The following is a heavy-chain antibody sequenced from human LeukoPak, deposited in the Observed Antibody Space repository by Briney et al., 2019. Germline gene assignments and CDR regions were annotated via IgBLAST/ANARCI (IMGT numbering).Heavy chain of an antibody. J-gene: IGHJ4*02. CDR3: ARGSFVESFFDY. D-gene: IGHD5-24*01. CDR1: GFTFDDYG. V-gene: IGHV3-20*04. CDR2: IIWNGGST. Sequence: PGGSLRLSCAASGFTFDDYGMSWVRQAPGRGLEWVSGIIWNGGSTGYGDSVKGRFTISRDNAKNSLYLQMNSLRAEDTAFYYCARGSFVESFFDYWGQGTLVTVSS.